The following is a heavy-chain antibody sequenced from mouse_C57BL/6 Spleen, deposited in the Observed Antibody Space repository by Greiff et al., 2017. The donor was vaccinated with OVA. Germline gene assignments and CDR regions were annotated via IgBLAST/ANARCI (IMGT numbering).Heavy chain of an antibody. CDR2: IYPGSGNT. CDR1: GYTFTDYY. CDR3: ARGITTVVAPYAMDY. J-gene: IGHJ4*01. Sequence: VKLQQSGAELVRPGASVKLSCKASGYTFTDYYINWVKQRPGQGLEWIARIYPGSGNTYYNEKFKGKATLTAEKSSSTAYMQLSSLTSEDSAVYVCARGITTVVAPYAMDYGGQGTSVTVSS. V-gene: IGHV1-76*01. D-gene: IGHD1-1*01.